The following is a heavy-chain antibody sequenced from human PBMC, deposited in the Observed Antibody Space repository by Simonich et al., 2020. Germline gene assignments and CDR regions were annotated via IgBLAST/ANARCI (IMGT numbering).Heavy chain of an antibody. CDR1: GYTFTGYY. CDR2: NNPKGGGT. D-gene: IGHD2-15*01. Sequence: QVQLVQSGAEVKKPGASVKVSCKASGYTFTGYYMHWVRQAPGQGIEWMGRNNPKGGGTNDAKKCQGRVTMTRETSISTADMELSRLRSDDTAVYYWARDGGNCSGGSCYWYFDLWGRGTLVTVSS. V-gene: IGHV1-2*06. J-gene: IGHJ2*01. CDR3: ARDGGNCSGGSCYWYFDL.